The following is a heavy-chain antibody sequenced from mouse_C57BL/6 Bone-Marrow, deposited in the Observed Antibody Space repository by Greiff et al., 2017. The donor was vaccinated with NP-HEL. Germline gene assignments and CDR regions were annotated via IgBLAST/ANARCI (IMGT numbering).Heavy chain of an antibody. Sequence: EVKLMESGGGLVKPGGSLKLSCAASGFTFSDYGMHWVRQAPEQGLEWVAYISSGSSTIYYADTVKGRFTISRDNAKNTLFLQMTSLRSEDTAMYYCARRDPTGDYWGQGTTLTVSS. CDR3: ARRDPTGDY. J-gene: IGHJ2*01. V-gene: IGHV5-17*01. CDR1: GFTFSDYG. CDR2: ISSGSSTI. D-gene: IGHD1-1*01.